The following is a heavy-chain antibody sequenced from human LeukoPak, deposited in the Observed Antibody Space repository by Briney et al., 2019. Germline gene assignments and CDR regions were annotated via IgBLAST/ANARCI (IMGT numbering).Heavy chain of an antibody. D-gene: IGHD3-9*01. V-gene: IGHV4-59*01. CDR1: GGSISSYY. J-gene: IGHJ3*02. CDR3: ARSLRYFDWSDAFDI. CDR2: IYYSGSP. Sequence: PSETLSLTCTVSGGSISSYYWSWIRQPPGKGLEWIGYIYYSGSPNYNPSLKSRVTISVDTSKHQCSLKLSSVTAAGTAVYYCARSLRYFDWSDAFDIWGQGTMVTVSS.